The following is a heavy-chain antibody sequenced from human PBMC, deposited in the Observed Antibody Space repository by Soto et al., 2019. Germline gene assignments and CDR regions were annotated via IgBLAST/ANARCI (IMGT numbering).Heavy chain of an antibody. CDR1: GFTFSTYA. CDR2: ISYDGNNK. Sequence: QVQLVESGGGVVQPGRSLRLSCAASGFTFSTYAMHWVRQAPGKGLEWVAVISYDGNNKYYADSVKGRFTISRDYSKNALYLQMNSLRAVDTAVYYCARGGNLWFGAPFDYWGQGALVTVSS. V-gene: IGHV3-30-3*01. J-gene: IGHJ4*02. D-gene: IGHD3-10*01. CDR3: ARGGNLWFGAPFDY.